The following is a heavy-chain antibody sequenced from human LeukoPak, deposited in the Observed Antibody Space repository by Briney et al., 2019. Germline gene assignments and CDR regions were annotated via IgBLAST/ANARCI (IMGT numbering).Heavy chain of an antibody. Sequence: GGSLRLSCAASGFTFSSYWMSWVRQAPGKGLEWVAFIRYDGSNKYYADSVKGRFTISRDNSKNTLYLQMNSLRAEDTAVYYCAWQWSFDYWGQGTLVTVSS. CDR1: GFTFSSYW. J-gene: IGHJ4*02. D-gene: IGHD6-19*01. V-gene: IGHV3-30*02. CDR2: IRYDGSNK. CDR3: AWQWSFDY.